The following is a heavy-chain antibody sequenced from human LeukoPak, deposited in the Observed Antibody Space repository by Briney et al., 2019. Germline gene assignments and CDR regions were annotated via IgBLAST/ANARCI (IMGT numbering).Heavy chain of an antibody. CDR3: ARSRSRPLLPPLPKSQYYFDY. CDR2: FDTSGST. CDR1: GGSISTYY. V-gene: IGHV4-4*07. Sequence: SETLSLTCTVSGGSISTYYWSWIRQPAGKGLEWIGRFDTSGSTNYNPSLKSRLTMSGDTSKNQFSLKLSSVTAADTAVYYCARSRSRPLLPPLPKSQYYFDYWGQGTLVTVSS. D-gene: IGHD2-21*01. J-gene: IGHJ4*02.